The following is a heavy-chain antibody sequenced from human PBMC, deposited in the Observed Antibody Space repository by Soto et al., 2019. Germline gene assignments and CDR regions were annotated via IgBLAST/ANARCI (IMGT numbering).Heavy chain of an antibody. D-gene: IGHD5-18*01. CDR3: ARSRIQLWLPLFDY. CDR1: GWSFSGYY. CDR2: INHSGST. V-gene: IGHV4-34*01. J-gene: IGHJ4*02. Sequence: PSETLSLTCSVYGWSFSGYYWSWIRQPPGKGLEWIGEINHSGSTNYNPSLKSRVTISVDTSKNQLSLKLSSVTAADTAVYYCARSRIQLWLPLFDYWGQGTLVTVSS.